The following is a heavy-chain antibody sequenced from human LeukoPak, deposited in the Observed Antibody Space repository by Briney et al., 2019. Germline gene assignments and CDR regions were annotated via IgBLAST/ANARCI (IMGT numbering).Heavy chain of an antibody. CDR1: GFTFSSYA. V-gene: IGHV3-33*08. Sequence: GGSLRLSCAASGFTFSSYAMSWVRQAPGKGLEWVAVIWYDGSNKYYADSVKGRFTISRDNSKNTVYLQMNSLRVEDTAVHYCARGMGGYGGYDYWGQGTLVTVSS. CDR2: IWYDGSNK. D-gene: IGHD5-12*01. J-gene: IGHJ4*02. CDR3: ARGMGGYGGYDY.